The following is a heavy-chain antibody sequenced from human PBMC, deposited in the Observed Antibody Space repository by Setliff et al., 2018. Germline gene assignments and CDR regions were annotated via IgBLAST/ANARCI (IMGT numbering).Heavy chain of an antibody. D-gene: IGHD3-10*01. CDR3: ARHLLVQGTYHFDY. CDR1: GDYISNYY. J-gene: IGHJ4*02. Sequence: SETLSLTCTVSGDYISNYYWNWIRQPAGKGLEWIGSMYYSGSTYYDPSLKGRVTLSVDTTKNQFSLKLTSMTAADTAVYFCARHLLVQGTYHFDYWGQGSPGTAPQ. V-gene: IGHV4-59*04. CDR2: MYYSGST.